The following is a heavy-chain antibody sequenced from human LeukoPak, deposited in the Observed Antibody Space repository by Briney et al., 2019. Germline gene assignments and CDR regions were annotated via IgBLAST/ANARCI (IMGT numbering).Heavy chain of an antibody. Sequence: PARSLRLSCAASGFTFDDYAMHWVRQAPGKGLEWVSGISWNSGSIGYADSVKGRFTTSRDNAKNTLYLQMNSLRAEDTAVYYCAKEDDRGSGASPLTWGQGTLVTVSS. CDR3: AKEDDRGSGASPLT. CDR1: GFTFDDYA. D-gene: IGHD3-10*01. CDR2: ISWNSGSI. J-gene: IGHJ5*02. V-gene: IGHV3-9*01.